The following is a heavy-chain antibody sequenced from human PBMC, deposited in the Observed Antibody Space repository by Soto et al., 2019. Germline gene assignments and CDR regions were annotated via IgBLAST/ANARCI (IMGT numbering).Heavy chain of an antibody. CDR2: IYYSGST. Sequence: SETLSLTCTVSGGSISSSIYYWGWIRQPPGKGLEWIGSIYYSGSTYYNPSLKSRVTIPVDTSKNQFSLKLSSVTAADTAVYYCARLSDIVVVPAAILYSSRYYFDYWGQGTLVTVSS. J-gene: IGHJ4*02. CDR3: ARLSDIVVVPAAILYSSRYYFDY. V-gene: IGHV4-39*01. D-gene: IGHD2-2*01. CDR1: GGSISSSIYY.